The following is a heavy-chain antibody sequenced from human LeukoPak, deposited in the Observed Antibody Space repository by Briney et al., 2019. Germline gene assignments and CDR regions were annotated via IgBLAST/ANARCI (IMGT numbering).Heavy chain of an antibody. D-gene: IGHD3-10*01. CDR1: GGSISSYY. CDR2: IYYSGST. V-gene: IGHV4-59*08. Sequence: SETLSLTCTVSGGSISSYYWSWIRQPPGKGLEWIGYIYYSGSTNYNPPLKSRVTISVDTSKNQFSLKLSSVTAADTAVYYCARLPGDFDYWGQGTLVTVSS. J-gene: IGHJ4*02. CDR3: ARLPGDFDY.